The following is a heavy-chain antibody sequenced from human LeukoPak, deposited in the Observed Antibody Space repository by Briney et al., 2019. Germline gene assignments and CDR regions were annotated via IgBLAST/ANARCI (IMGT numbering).Heavy chain of an antibody. CDR2: ISAYNGNT. Sequence: ASVTVSCKASGYTFTSYGISWVRQAPGQGLEWMGWISAYNGNTNYAQKLQGRVTMTTDTSTSTAYMELRSLRSDDTAVYYCAREADSYYYGSGSYSYWGQGTLVTVSS. CDR3: AREADSYYYGSGSYSY. J-gene: IGHJ4*02. V-gene: IGHV1-18*01. CDR1: GYTFTSYG. D-gene: IGHD3-10*01.